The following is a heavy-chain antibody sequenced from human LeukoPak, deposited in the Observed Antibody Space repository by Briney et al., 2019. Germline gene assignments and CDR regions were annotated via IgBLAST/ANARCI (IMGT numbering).Heavy chain of an antibody. D-gene: IGHD5-24*01. CDR3: VKSAGKDGYRDVFDI. Sequence: GGSLRLSCAASGFTFSSYAMSWVRQAPRKGLEWVATITKNGDKTYYADSVRGLFSISRDTFRDTLYLQMNSLRAEDTAVYHCVKSAGKDGYRDVFDIWGQGTVVTVSS. J-gene: IGHJ3*02. V-gene: IGHV3-23*01. CDR1: GFTFSSYA. CDR2: ITKNGDKT.